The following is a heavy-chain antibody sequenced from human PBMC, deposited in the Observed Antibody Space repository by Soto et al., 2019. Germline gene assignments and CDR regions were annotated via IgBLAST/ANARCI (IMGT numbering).Heavy chain of an antibody. Sequence: QVQLQQWGAGLLKPSETLSLTCAVYGGSFSGYYWSWIRQPPGKGLEWIGEINHSGSTNYNPSLKRRVTISVDTSKNQFSLNLSSVTAADTAVYYCARVEGKRWRQSPWYFDLWGRGTLVTVSS. CDR1: GGSFSGYY. V-gene: IGHV4-34*01. J-gene: IGHJ2*01. D-gene: IGHD3-10*01. CDR3: ARVEGKRWRQSPWYFDL. CDR2: INHSGST.